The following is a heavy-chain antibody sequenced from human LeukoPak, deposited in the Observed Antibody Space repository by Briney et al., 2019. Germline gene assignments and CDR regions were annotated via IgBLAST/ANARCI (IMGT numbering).Heavy chain of an antibody. CDR2: IDPNSGGT. V-gene: IGHV1-2*02. J-gene: IGHJ4*02. CDR3: ATLGATSFDY. D-gene: IGHD1-26*01. CDR1: GYTFNYYY. Sequence: ASVKVSCKTSGYTFNYYYIHWVRQAPGQGLEWMGWIDPNSGGTKYAQKFQGRVTMNRATPISTAYMELSRLGYDDTAVYYCATLGATSFDYWGQGALVTVSS.